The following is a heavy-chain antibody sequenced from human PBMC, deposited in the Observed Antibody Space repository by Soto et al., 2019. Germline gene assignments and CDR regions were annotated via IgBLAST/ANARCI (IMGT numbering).Heavy chain of an antibody. J-gene: IGHJ4*02. V-gene: IGHV3-30*18. Sequence: GVSLRLSCSASGLTFSSYGMHWVRQAPGKGLEWVAVISYDGSNTFYADSVKGRFTISRDNSKNTLYLQMNSLRAEDRAVYYCAKDPYGGSHNTFYLDYWGQGSLVTVSS. CDR2: ISYDGSNT. D-gene: IGHD4-17*01. CDR3: AKDPYGGSHNTFYLDY. CDR1: GLTFSSYG.